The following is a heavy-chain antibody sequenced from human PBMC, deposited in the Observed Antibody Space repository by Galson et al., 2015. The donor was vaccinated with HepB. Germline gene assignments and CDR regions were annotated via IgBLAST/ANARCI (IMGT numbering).Heavy chain of an antibody. CDR1: GFTFSSYG. J-gene: IGHJ3*02. Sequence: SLRLSCAASGFTFSSYGMHWVRQAPGKGLEWVAFIRYDGSNKYYADSVKGRFTISRDNSKNTLYLQMNSLRAEDTAVYYCAREESSGWTTCVFDIWGQGTMVTVSS. V-gene: IGHV3-30*02. CDR3: AREESSGWTTCVFDI. D-gene: IGHD3-22*01. CDR2: IRYDGSNK.